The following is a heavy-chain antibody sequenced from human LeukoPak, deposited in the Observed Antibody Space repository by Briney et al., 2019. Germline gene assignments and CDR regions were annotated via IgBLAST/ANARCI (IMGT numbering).Heavy chain of an antibody. CDR2: ISWNSGRI. CDR3: AKELKRDILTGCNWFDP. J-gene: IGHJ5*02. CDR1: GFTFDDYA. Sequence: GGSLRLSCAASGFTFDDYAMHWVRQAPGKGLEWVSGISWNSGRIGYADSVKGRFTISRDNAKNSLYLQMNSLRAEDTALYYCAKELKRDILTGCNWFDPWGQGTLVTVSS. D-gene: IGHD3-9*01. V-gene: IGHV3-9*01.